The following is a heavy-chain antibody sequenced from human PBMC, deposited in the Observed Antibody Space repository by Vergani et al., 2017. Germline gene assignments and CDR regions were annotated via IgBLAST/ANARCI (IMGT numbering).Heavy chain of an antibody. CDR2: ISAYNGNT. CDR1: GYTFTSYG. D-gene: IGHD5-18*01. CDR3: ARGGYSYGGTYYYYGMDV. Sequence: QVQLVQSGAEVKKPGASVKVSCKASGYTFTSYGISWVRQAPGQGLEWMGWISAYNGNTNYAQKLQGRVTMTTDTSTSTAYMELRSLRSDGTAVYYCARGGYSYGGTYYYYGMDVWGQGTTVTVSS. J-gene: IGHJ6*02. V-gene: IGHV1-18*01.